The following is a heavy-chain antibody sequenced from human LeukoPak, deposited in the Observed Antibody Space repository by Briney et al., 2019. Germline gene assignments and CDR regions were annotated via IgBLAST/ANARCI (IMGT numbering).Heavy chain of an antibody. CDR2: INPNSGVT. J-gene: IGHJ4*02. V-gene: IGHV1-2*02. D-gene: IGHD1-20*01. Sequence: GASVKVSCKASGYIFIGYYMHWVRQAPGQGLEWMGWINPNSGVTNYVQKFQGRVTMTRDTSISTAYMELSSLRSEDTAVYYCARGLGGFYNWNDRGDYWGQGTLVTVSS. CDR3: ARGLGGFYNWNDRGDY. CDR1: GYIFIGYY.